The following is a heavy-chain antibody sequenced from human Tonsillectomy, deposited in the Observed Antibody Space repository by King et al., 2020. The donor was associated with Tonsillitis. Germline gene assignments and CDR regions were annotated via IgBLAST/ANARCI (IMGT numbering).Heavy chain of an antibody. Sequence: VQLVESGGGLVQPGGSLRLSCAASGITVSSNYMSWVRQAPGRGLEWMSVIYSDGTTYYADSVKGRFTTSRDNSKNTVYLQMNSLRPEDTAVFYCARGGGICSATSCNYVGMDVWGQGTTVTVSS. CDR2: IYSDGTT. D-gene: IGHD2-2*01. V-gene: IGHV3-66*01. J-gene: IGHJ6*02. CDR1: GITVSSNY. CDR3: ARGGGICSATSCNYVGMDV.